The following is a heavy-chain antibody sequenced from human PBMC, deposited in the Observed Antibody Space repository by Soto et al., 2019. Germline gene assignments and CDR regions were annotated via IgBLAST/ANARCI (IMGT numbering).Heavy chain of an antibody. CDR2: ISYDGSNK. Sequence: GGSLRLSCAASGFTFSSYAMHWVRQAPGKGLEWVAVISYDGSNKYYADSVKGRFTISRDNSKNTLYLQMNSLRAEDTAVYYCARVTPAPILGATSYYFDYWGQGTLVTV. CDR3: ARVTPAPILGATSYYFDY. J-gene: IGHJ4*02. CDR1: GFTFSSYA. D-gene: IGHD1-26*01. V-gene: IGHV3-30-3*01.